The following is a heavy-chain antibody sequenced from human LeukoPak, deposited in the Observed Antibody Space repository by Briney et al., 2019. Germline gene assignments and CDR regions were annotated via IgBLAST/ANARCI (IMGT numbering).Heavy chain of an antibody. CDR3: ARVADYDYVWGGQYYFDY. CDR2: IIPILGIA. J-gene: IGHJ4*02. V-gene: IGHV1-69*04. D-gene: IGHD3-16*01. CDR1: GGTFSSYA. Sequence: ASVKVSCKASGGTFSSYAISWVRQAPGQGLEWMGRIIPILGIANYAQKFQGRVTITADKSMSTAYMELSSLRSEDTAVYYCARVADYDYVWGGQYYFDYWGQGTLVTVSS.